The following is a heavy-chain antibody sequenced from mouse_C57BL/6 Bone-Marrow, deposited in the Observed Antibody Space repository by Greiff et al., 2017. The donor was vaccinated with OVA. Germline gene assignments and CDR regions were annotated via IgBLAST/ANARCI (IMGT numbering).Heavy chain of an antibody. D-gene: IGHD1-1*01. CDR1: GFTFSSYG. V-gene: IGHV5-6*01. CDR2: ISSGGSYT. Sequence: EVQLVESGGDLVKPGGSLKLSCAASGFTFSSYGMSWVRQTPDKRLEWVATISSGGSYTYYPDSVKGRFTISRDNAKNTLYLHMSSLKSEDTAMYYGARKNYGSSHYFDYWGQGTTLTVSS. CDR3: ARKNYGSSHYFDY. J-gene: IGHJ2*01.